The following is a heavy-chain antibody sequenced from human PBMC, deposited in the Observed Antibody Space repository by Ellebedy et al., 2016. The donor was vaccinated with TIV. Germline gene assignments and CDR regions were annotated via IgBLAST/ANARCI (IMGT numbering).Heavy chain of an antibody. CDR3: ARDKAKVTMNYYGMDV. CDR1: GDSVSSKSSA. V-gene: IGHV6-1*01. J-gene: IGHJ6*02. Sequence: MPSETLSLTCAISGDSVSSKSSAWNWIRQSPSRGLEWLGRTYYRSKWFSDYAVSVKSRITINTDTSKNQFSLQLNSVTPEDTAVYYCARDKAKVTMNYYGMDVWGQGTTVTVSS. CDR2: TYYRSKWFS. D-gene: IGHD3-22*01.